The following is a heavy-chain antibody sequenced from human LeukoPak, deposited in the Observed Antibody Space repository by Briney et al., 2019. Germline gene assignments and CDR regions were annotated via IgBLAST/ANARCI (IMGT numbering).Heavy chain of an antibody. V-gene: IGHV4-38-2*02. CDR2: IYHSGST. Sequence: PSETLSLTCTVSGYSISSGYYWGWIRQPPGKGLEWIGSIYHSGSTYYNPSLKSRVTISVDTSKNQFSLKLSSVTATDTAVYYCTNDFHMDVWGQGTTVTVSS. CDR3: TNDFHMDV. J-gene: IGHJ6*02. CDR1: GYSISSGYY. D-gene: IGHD2-21*02.